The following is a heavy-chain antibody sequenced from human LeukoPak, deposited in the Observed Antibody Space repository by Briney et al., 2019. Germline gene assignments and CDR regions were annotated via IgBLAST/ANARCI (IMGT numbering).Heavy chain of an antibody. CDR2: IYHSGST. V-gene: IGHV4-59*12. J-gene: IGHJ5*02. D-gene: IGHD4-17*01. CDR3: ARVVVNYGVNWFDP. Sequence: SETLSLTCTVSGGSISSYYWSWIRQPPGKGLEWIGYIYHSGSTYYNPSLKSRVTISVDRSKNQFSLKLSSVTAADTAVYYCARVVVNYGVNWFDPWGQGTLVTVSS. CDR1: GGSISSYY.